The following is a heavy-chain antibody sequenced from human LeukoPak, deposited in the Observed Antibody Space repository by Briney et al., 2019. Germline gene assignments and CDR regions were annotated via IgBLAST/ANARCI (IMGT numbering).Heavy chain of an antibody. J-gene: IGHJ5*02. D-gene: IGHD3-22*01. CDR2: ISGSGGST. CDR1: GFTFSSYA. Sequence: PGGSLRLSCAASGFTFSSYAMSWVRQAPGKGLEWVSAISGSGGSTYYADSVKGRFTISRDNSKNTLYLQMNSLRAEDTAVYYCAKDKFRSYYYDSSGSDPWGQGTLVTVSS. V-gene: IGHV3-23*01. CDR3: AKDKFRSYYYDSSGSDP.